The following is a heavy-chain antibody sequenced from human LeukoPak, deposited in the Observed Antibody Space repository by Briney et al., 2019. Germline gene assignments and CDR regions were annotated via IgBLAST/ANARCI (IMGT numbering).Heavy chain of an antibody. CDR1: GFTFSDYY. J-gene: IGHJ4*02. CDR3: AKDPGRRYGGNSGIRFDY. D-gene: IGHD4-23*01. V-gene: IGHV3-11*04. CDR2: ISSSGSTI. Sequence: GGSLRLSCAASGFTFSDYYMSWIRQAPGKGLEWVSYISSSGSTIYYADSVKGRFTISRDNAKNSLYLQMNSLRAEDTAVYYCAKDPGRRYGGNSGIRFDYWGQGTLVTVSS.